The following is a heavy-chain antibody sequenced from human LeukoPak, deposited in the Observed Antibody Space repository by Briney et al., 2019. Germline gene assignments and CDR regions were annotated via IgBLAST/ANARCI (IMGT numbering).Heavy chain of an antibody. J-gene: IGHJ5*02. CDR1: GFTFSDYW. Sequence: WGSLSLTCAASGFTFSDYWMSWVRQAPGRGLECMANIKKDGTETYYVDSVEGRFIISRDNAKNSLYLQMNSLRAEDTAVYYCARDTIFGVVTAEGPLDPWGEGTLDTVSS. CDR2: IKKDGTET. V-gene: IGHV3-7*01. D-gene: IGHD3-3*01. CDR3: ARDTIFGVVTAEGPLDP.